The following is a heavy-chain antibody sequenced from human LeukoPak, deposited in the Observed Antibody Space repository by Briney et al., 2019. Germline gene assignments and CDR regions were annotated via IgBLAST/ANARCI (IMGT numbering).Heavy chain of an antibody. J-gene: IGHJ6*02. CDR1: GFTVSSYS. D-gene: IGHD3-10*01. V-gene: IGHV3-21*01. CDR3: ARDPRRDYYGSGSYYTHYYYYGMDV. CDR2: ISSSSSYI. Sequence: PGRCLRLSCAAAGFTVSSYSMNSVRPPPGKWLEWVSSISSSSSYIYYADSVKGRFTISRDNAKNSLDLQINSLRAEDTAVYYCARDPRRDYYGSGSYYTHYYYYGMDVWGQGTTVTVSS.